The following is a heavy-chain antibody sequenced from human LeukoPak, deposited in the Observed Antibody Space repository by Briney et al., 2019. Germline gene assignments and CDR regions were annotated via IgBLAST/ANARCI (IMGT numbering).Heavy chain of an antibody. D-gene: IGHD2-2*01. CDR2: INSDGSWT. CDR1: GNYW. CDR3: VSFYETY. V-gene: IGHV3-74*01. J-gene: IGHJ4*02. Sequence: GGSPRLSCAASGNYWMHWVRQAPWKGLVWVSHINSDGSWTGYADSVKGRFTISKANAKNMVYLHMNSLRVDATAVYYCVSFYETYWGRGTLVTVSS.